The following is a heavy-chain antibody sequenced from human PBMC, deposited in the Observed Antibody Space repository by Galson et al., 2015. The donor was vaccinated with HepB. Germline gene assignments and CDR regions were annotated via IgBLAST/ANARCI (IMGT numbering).Heavy chain of an antibody. CDR1: GGSISSYY. J-gene: IGHJ3*02. Sequence: LSLTCTVSGGSISSYYWSWIRQPPGKGLEWIGYIYYSGSTNYNPSLKSRVTISVDTSKNQFSLKLSSVTAADTAVYYCARVDFGYCSGGSCWVFDIWGQGTMVTVSS. D-gene: IGHD2-15*01. V-gene: IGHV4-59*01. CDR3: ARVDFGYCSGGSCWVFDI. CDR2: IYYSGST.